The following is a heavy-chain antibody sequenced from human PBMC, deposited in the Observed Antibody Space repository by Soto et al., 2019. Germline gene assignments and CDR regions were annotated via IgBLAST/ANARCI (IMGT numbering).Heavy chain of an antibody. CDR2: IYYTGRS. Sequence: SETLSLTCTASGDSISMSCYYWGWIRQSPGKGPEWIGSIYYTGRSHYNPSPKSRVTISVDASTNQFSLQLSSMTATDTAVYYRASQYSSSWYVEPLNYWGQGILVTVSS. V-gene: IGHV4-39*01. J-gene: IGHJ4*02. CDR3: ASQYSSSWYVEPLNY. D-gene: IGHD6-13*01. CDR1: GDSISMSCYY.